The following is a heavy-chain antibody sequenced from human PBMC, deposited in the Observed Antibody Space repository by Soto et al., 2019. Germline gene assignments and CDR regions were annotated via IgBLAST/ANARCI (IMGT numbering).Heavy chain of an antibody. Sequence: ASVKVSCKASGYIFTGHDIDWVRQASGQGLEWMGWMNLNGDSGYAQDFQGRIRMTRDTATDTAYMELRSLRSDDTAVYYCARGGPAAGFDLWRQGTLVTVSS. D-gene: IGHD6-13*01. CDR3: ARGGPAAGFDL. CDR2: MNLNGDS. V-gene: IGHV1-8*01. J-gene: IGHJ4*02. CDR1: GYIFTGHD.